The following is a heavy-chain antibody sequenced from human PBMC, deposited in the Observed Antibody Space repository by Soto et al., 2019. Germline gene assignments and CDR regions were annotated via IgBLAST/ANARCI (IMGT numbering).Heavy chain of an antibody. D-gene: IGHD6-6*01. V-gene: IGHV3-23*01. J-gene: IGHJ4*02. CDR2: ISDSGSNT. CDR3: ARSSSSSGP. CDR1: GLPFSSNA. Sequence: EVQLLESGGSLVQPGGSLRLSCAAPGLPFSSNALSWFRQGPGKGLEWVSAISDSGSNTYYADSVKGRFTISRDNSKNTLYLQMNSLRDEDTAIYYCARSSSSSGPWGQGTLVSVSS.